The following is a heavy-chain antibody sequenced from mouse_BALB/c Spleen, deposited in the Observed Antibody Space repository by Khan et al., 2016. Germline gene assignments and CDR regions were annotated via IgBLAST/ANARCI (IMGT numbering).Heavy chain of an antibody. D-gene: IGHD1-2*01. Sequence: EVELVESGPGLVKPSQSLSLTCTVTGYSITSDYAWNWIRQFPGNKLEWMGYIRYSGSTTYNPSLKSRISITRDTSKNQFFLQLYSVTTEDTAPYYCTRSPTATRYFDVWGAGTTVTVSS. CDR3: TRSPTATRYFDV. CDR2: IRYSGST. V-gene: IGHV3-2*02. J-gene: IGHJ1*01. CDR1: GYSITSDYA.